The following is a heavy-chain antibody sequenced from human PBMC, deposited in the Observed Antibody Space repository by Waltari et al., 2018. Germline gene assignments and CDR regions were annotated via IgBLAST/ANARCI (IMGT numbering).Heavy chain of an antibody. V-gene: IGHV3-49*03. Sequence: EVQLVESGGGLVQPGRSLRLSCIASGFTFGDYSMNWFRQAPGKGLEWVGFIRSKTYGGTTEYAASVKGRFTISRDDSKSIAYLQMNSLKTEDTAVYYCTRYSSSSDWFDPWGQGTLVTVSS. CDR2: IRSKTYGGTT. J-gene: IGHJ5*02. CDR1: GFTFGDYS. D-gene: IGHD6-6*01. CDR3: TRYSSSSDWFDP.